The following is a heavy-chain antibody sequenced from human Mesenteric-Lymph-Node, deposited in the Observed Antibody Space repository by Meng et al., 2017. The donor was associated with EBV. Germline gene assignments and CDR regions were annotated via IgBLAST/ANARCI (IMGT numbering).Heavy chain of an antibody. J-gene: IGHJ3*02. CDR2: IYHSGST. Sequence: QGESQGSGPGTWKPSGTLSLPCAGSGGSISSRNWWSWVRQPPGKGLEWIGEIYHSGSTNYNPSLKSRVTISVDKSKNQFSLKLSSVTAADTAVYYCASLMVRGVIPDAFDIWGQGTMVTVSS. CDR3: ASLMVRGVIPDAFDI. D-gene: IGHD3-10*01. CDR1: GGSISSRNW. V-gene: IGHV4-4*02.